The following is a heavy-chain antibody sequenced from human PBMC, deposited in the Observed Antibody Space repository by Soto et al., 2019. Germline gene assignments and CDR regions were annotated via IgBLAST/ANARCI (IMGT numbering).Heavy chain of an antibody. CDR2: ISSNGGTT. V-gene: IGHV3-64*01. Sequence: EVQLAESGGGMVQPGGSLRLSCVPSGFTFSSYDMHWVRQAPGQGLEYVSSISSNGGTTYYGNSVKGRFTTSRDNSKNRLYLKVGSLRAEDMAVYYCLGRVSGHSDYWGQGTLVTVSS. J-gene: IGHJ4*02. CDR3: LGRVSGHSDY. D-gene: IGHD3-10*01. CDR1: GFTFSSYD.